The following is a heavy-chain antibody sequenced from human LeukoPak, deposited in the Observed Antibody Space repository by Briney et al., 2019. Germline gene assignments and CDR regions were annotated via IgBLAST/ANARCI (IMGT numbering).Heavy chain of an antibody. CDR1: GGXISSYY. CDR3: ARLGEQQRKNWFDP. D-gene: IGHD6-13*01. V-gene: IGHV4-59*08. J-gene: IGHJ5*02. CDR2: INYSGST. Sequence: SDTLSLTCTVSGGXISSYYCSWIRQPPGKGLEWIGYINYSGSTNYNPSLKSRVTISVDTSKNQFSLKLSSVTAADTAVYYCARLGEQQRKNWFDPWGQGTLVTVSS.